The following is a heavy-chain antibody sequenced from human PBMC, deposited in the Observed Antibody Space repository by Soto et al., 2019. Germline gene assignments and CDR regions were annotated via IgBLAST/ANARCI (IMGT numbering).Heavy chain of an antibody. Sequence: EVQLLVSGGGSVQPGGSLRLSCEVSGFTLTNYAMSWVRQAPGKGLEWVSQISASGDRTYYADSVKGRFTISKDSSKNTLFLQLNSLRGEDSAVYYCEGSWTWGQGTMVTVSS. V-gene: IGHV3-23*01. J-gene: IGHJ3*01. D-gene: IGHD5-12*01. CDR2: ISASGDRT. CDR3: EGSWT. CDR1: GFTLTNYA.